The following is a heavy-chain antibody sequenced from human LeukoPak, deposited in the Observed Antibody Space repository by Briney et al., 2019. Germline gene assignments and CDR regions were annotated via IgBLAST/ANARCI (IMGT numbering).Heavy chain of an antibody. J-gene: IGHJ4*02. D-gene: IGHD3-22*01. V-gene: IGHV4-59*12. CDR1: GGSISSYY. CDR3: ARDYYDSSGYYFRWGFDY. Sequence: SETLSLTCTVSGGSISSYYWSWIRQPPGKGLEWIGYIYYSGSTNYNPSLKSRVTISVDTSKNQFSLKLSSVTAADTAVYYCARDYYDSSGYYFRWGFDYWGQGTLVTVSS. CDR2: IYYSGST.